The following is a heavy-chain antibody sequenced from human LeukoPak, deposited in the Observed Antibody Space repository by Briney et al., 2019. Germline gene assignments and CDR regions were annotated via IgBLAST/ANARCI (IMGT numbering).Heavy chain of an antibody. D-gene: IGHD4-17*01. CDR2: ISSSSSYM. V-gene: IGHV3-21*01. CDR3: ARDFGFGYDYGDYVTIGSY. Sequence: PGGSLRLSCAASGFTFSSYSMNWVRQAPGKGLEWVSSISSSSSYMYYADSVKGRFTISRDNAKNSLYLQMNSLRAEDTAVYYCARDFGFGYDYGDYVTIGSYWGQGTLVTVSS. J-gene: IGHJ4*02. CDR1: GFTFSSYS.